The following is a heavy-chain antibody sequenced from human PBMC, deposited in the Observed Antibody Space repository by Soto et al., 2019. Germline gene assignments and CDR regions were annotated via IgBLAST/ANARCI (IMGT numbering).Heavy chain of an antibody. CDR2: IYYSGST. CDR3: ARVGTSCHSGGCYYYYGLGL. CDR1: GDSVGNGPYY. Sequence: QVRLQESGPGLVKPSETLSLSCLVSGDSVGNGPYYWSWIRQPPGKGLEWIGYIYYSGSTNLNPSLESRVNISIDTYKNQFSLKLRSVTAADAAVYFCARVGTSCHSGGCYYYYGLGLWGQGTTVAISS. D-gene: IGHD1-26*01. J-gene: IGHJ6*02. V-gene: IGHV4-61*01.